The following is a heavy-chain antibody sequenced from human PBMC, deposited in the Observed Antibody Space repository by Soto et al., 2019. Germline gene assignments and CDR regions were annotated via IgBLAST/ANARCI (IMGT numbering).Heavy chain of an antibody. Sequence: GAAVKVSCKASGFTFTSSAVQWVRQARGQRLEWIGWIVVGSGNTNYAQKFQGRVTITRDMSTSTAYMELSSLRSEDTAVYYCAXYYYDSSGYYIGYAFDIWGQGTMVTVSS. CDR3: AXYYYDSSGYYIGYAFDI. V-gene: IGHV1-58*01. CDR2: IVVGSGNT. D-gene: IGHD3-22*01. CDR1: GFTFTSSA. J-gene: IGHJ3*02.